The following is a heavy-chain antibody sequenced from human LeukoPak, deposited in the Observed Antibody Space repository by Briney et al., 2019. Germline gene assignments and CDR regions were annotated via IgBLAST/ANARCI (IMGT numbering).Heavy chain of an antibody. CDR3: ARVGIYGDYGRYFDY. CDR2: INWNGGSI. V-gene: IGHV3-20*04. CDR1: GFTFDNYG. D-gene: IGHD4-17*01. J-gene: IGHJ4*02. Sequence: GGSLRLSCAASGFTFDNYGMSWVRLAPGKGLEWVSGINWNGGSIGYAHSVKGRFTISRDNAKNSLYLQMNSLRAEDTALYYCARVGIYGDYGRYFDYWGQGTLVTVSS.